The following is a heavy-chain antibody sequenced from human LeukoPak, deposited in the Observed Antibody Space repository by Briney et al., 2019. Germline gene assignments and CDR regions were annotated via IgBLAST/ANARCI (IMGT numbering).Heavy chain of an antibody. CDR2: ISAYNGNT. Sequence: ASVKVSCKASGYTFTSYGISWVRQAPGQGLEWMGWISAYNGNTNYAQKLQGRVTMTTDTSTSTAYMELRSLRSDDTAVYYCARPKRYYYDSSGYYCYFDYWGQGTLVTVSS. V-gene: IGHV1-18*01. J-gene: IGHJ4*02. CDR1: GYTFTSYG. D-gene: IGHD3-22*01. CDR3: ARPKRYYYDSSGYYCYFDY.